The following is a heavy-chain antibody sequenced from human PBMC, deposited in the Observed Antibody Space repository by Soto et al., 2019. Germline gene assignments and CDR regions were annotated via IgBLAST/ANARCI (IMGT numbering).Heavy chain of an antibody. V-gene: IGHV1-18*01. D-gene: IGHD1-26*01. CDR2: TSAYNGNR. Sequence: VASVKVSCKASGYTFTSYAISWVRQAPGQGLEWMGWTSAYNGNRNYAQKFQGRVTMTTDTSTSTAYMELRSLRSDDTAVYYCARDWKEKVGATFYYWGREPWSPSPQ. J-gene: IGHJ4*02. CDR3: ARDWKEKVGATFYY. CDR1: GYTFTSYA.